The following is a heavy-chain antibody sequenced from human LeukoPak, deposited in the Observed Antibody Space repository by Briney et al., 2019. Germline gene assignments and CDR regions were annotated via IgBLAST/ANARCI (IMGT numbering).Heavy chain of an antibody. J-gene: IGHJ4*02. CDR3: ARDRNTDFWSGYYTNYFDY. Sequence: PGGSLRLSCAASGFIFSSYWMSWVRQAPGKGLEWVANIKQDGSEKYYVDSVKGRFTISRDNANKSLYLQMNSLRAEDTAVYYCARDRNTDFWSGYYTNYFDYWGQGTLVTVSS. CDR2: IKQDGSEK. V-gene: IGHV3-7*01. CDR1: GFIFSSYW. D-gene: IGHD3-3*01.